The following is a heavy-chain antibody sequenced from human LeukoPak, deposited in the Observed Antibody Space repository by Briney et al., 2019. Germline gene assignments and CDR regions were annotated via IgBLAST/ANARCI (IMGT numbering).Heavy chain of an antibody. CDR2: LSPSEST. J-gene: IGHJ4*02. Sequence: SETLSLTCTVSGGSISSYYWSWIRQPPGKGLEWIGYLSPSESTYYNPSLKSRVTISLDRSKNQFSLNLSSVTAADTAVYYCARTNGPSGSFYFDYWGQGTLVTVSS. CDR3: ARTNGPSGSFYFDY. CDR1: GGSISSYY. D-gene: IGHD1-26*01. V-gene: IGHV4-4*09.